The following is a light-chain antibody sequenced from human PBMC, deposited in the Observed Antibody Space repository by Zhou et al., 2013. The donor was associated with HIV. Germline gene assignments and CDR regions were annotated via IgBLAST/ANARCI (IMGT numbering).Light chain of an antibody. CDR3: QQLHSFPLA. V-gene: IGKV1-39*01. Sequence: DIQMTQSPSSLSASVGDRVTITCRASQSISLNWYQQKPGKAPKLLIYAASSLQSGVPSRFRGSGSGTDFTLTISSLQPEDFATYYCQQLHSFPLAFGGGTKVE. J-gene: IGKJ4*01. CDR1: QSIS. CDR2: AAS.